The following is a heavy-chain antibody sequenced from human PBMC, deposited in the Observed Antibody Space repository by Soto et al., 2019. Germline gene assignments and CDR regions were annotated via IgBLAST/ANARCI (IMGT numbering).Heavy chain of an antibody. CDR1: GFTFSDYY. CDR2: ISGNGEII. V-gene: IGHV3-11*01. Sequence: GGSLRLSCAASGFTFSDYYIHWIRRAPGKGLEWISYISGNGEIIQYAASARGRFTISRDNAENSVYLEMDSLRAEDTALYYCARDVDADFRTDFDYWGRGTLVTVSS. J-gene: IGHJ4*02. CDR3: ARDVDADFRTDFDY. D-gene: IGHD4-17*01.